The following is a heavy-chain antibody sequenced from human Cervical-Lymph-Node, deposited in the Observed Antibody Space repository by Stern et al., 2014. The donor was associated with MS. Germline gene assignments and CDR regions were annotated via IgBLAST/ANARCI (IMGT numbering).Heavy chain of an antibody. CDR1: GFTFSSSG. Sequence: VQLVESGGGVVQPGRSLRLSCAASGFTFSSSGVHWVRQAPGKGLEWLAVIWYDGSNRYYADSVKGRFTSSRDSSKNTLYLQMNSLRAEDTAVYYCAREGGNTAEYFQHWGQGTLVPVSS. CDR3: AREGGNTAEYFQH. D-gene: IGHD4-23*01. V-gene: IGHV3-33*01. J-gene: IGHJ1*01. CDR2: IWYDGSNR.